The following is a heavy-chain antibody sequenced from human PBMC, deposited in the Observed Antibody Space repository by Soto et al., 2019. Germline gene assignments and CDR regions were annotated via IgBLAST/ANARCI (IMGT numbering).Heavy chain of an antibody. CDR3: ARVLFGEFLPPPLDY. Sequence: GGSLRLSCAASGFTFSTYTMHWVRQAPGKGLEWVALISYDGNDKYYADSVKGRFTISRDNAKNTLYLHMNSLRPEDTAVFYCARVLFGEFLPPPLDYWGQGTLVTVSS. D-gene: IGHD3-10*01. CDR1: GFTFSTYT. V-gene: IGHV3-30-3*01. J-gene: IGHJ4*02. CDR2: ISYDGNDK.